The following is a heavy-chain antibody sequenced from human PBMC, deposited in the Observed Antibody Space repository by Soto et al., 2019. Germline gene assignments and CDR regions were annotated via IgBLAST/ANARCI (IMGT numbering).Heavy chain of an antibody. CDR1: GGSISSSSYY. CDR3: ARQTGVFGHYFDY. D-gene: IGHD3-16*01. CDR2: IYYNGNT. Sequence: QLRLQEAGPGLVKPSETLSLTCTVSGGSISSSSYYWGWIRQPPGKGPEWIGAIYYNGNTYYNPSLKSRVTXSVDTXKNQXSLKLSSATAADTAMYYCARQTGVFGHYFDYWGQGTLVTVSS. J-gene: IGHJ4*02. V-gene: IGHV4-39*01.